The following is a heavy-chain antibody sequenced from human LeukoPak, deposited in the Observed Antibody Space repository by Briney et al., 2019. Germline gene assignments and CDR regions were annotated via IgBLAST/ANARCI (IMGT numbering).Heavy chain of an antibody. D-gene: IGHD6-13*01. V-gene: IGHV4-34*01. Sequence: SETLSLTCAVYGGSFSGYYWSWIRQPPGKGLEWIGEINHSGSTNYNPSLKSRVTISVDTSKNQFSLKLSSVTAADTAVYYCARGSIAAAGSNGGQGTLVTVSS. CDR2: INHSGST. J-gene: IGHJ4*02. CDR1: GGSFSGYY. CDR3: ARGSIAAAGSN.